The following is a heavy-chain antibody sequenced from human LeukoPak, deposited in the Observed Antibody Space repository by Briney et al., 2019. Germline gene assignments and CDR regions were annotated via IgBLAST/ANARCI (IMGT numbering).Heavy chain of an antibody. CDR1: GGSISSYY. CDR3: ARHTGYASFDY. V-gene: IGHV4-59*08. J-gene: IGHJ4*02. Sequence: SETLSLTCTVPGGSISSYYWSWIRQPPGKGVGWMWYIYYSGSTNYNPSLKRRVTISVDTSKNQFSLKLSSVTAAHTAVYYCARHTGYASFDYWGQGPLVTVSS. D-gene: IGHD2-2*01. CDR2: IYYSGST.